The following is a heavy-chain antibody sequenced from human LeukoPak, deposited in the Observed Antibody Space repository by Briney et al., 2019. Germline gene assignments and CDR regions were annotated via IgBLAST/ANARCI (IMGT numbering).Heavy chain of an antibody. J-gene: IGHJ5*02. D-gene: IGHD3-10*01. Sequence: SETLSLTCTVSGGSISSYYWSWIRQPAGKGLEWIGRIYTSGSTNYNPSLKSRVTMSVDTSKNQFSLKLGSVTAADTAVYYCARHNYGSGSLNRGWFDPWGQGTLVTVSS. CDR2: IYTSGST. CDR1: GGSISSYY. V-gene: IGHV4-4*07. CDR3: ARHNYGSGSLNRGWFDP.